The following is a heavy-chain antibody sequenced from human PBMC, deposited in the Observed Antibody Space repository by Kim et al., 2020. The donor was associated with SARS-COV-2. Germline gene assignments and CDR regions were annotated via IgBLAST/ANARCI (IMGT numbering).Heavy chain of an antibody. D-gene: IGHD1-26*01. CDR3: AKDTDSGSYGGIDY. J-gene: IGHJ4*02. CDR2: ISWDGGST. Sequence: GGSLRLSCAASGFTFGDYAMHWVRQAPGKGLEWVSLISWDGGSTYYADSVKGRFTISRDNSKNSLYLQMNSLRAEDTALYYCAKDTDSGSYGGIDYWGQGTTVTVSS. V-gene: IGHV3-43D*03. CDR1: GFTFGDYA.